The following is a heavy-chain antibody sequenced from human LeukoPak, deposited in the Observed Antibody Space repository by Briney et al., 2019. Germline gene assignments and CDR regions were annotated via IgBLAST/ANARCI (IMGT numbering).Heavy chain of an antibody. Sequence: PSETLSLTCAVYGGSFSGYYWSWIRQPPGKGLEWIGEINHSGSTNYNPSLKSRVTISVDTSKNQFSLKLSSVTAADTAVYYCARIQPLSMIGVRYYYYYGMDVWGQGTTVTVSS. J-gene: IGHJ6*02. CDR1: GGSFSGYY. V-gene: IGHV4-34*01. D-gene: IGHD3-22*01. CDR2: INHSGST. CDR3: ARIQPLSMIGVRYYYYYGMDV.